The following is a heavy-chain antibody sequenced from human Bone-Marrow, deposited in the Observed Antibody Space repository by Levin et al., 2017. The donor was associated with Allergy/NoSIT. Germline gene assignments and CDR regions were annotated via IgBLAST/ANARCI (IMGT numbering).Heavy chain of an antibody. J-gene: IGHJ6*02. V-gene: IGHV3-33*01. CDR2: IWYDGSNK. CDR1: GFTFSSYG. Sequence: GESLKISCAASGFTFSSYGMHWVRQAPGKGLEWVAVIWYDGSNKYYADSVKGRFTISRDNSKNTLYLQMNSLRAEDTAVYYCARDRGESAASTILGGVDYYYYGMDVWGQGTTVTVSS. CDR3: ARDRGESAASTILGGVDYYYYGMDV. D-gene: IGHD3-16*01.